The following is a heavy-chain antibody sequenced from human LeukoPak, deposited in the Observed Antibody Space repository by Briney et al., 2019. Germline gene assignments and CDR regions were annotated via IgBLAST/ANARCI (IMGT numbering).Heavy chain of an antibody. V-gene: IGHV3-30*18. CDR3: AKHLDFSYSSSWYGSYYYYYYGMDV. J-gene: IGHJ6*02. CDR1: GFTFSSYG. CDR2: ISYDGSNK. Sequence: PGGSLRLSCAASGFTFSSYGMHWVRQAPGKGLEWAAVISYDGSNKYYADSVKGRFTISRDNSKNTLYLQMNSLRAEDTAVYYCAKHLDFSYSSSWYGSYYYYYYGMDVWGQGTTVTVSS. D-gene: IGHD6-13*01.